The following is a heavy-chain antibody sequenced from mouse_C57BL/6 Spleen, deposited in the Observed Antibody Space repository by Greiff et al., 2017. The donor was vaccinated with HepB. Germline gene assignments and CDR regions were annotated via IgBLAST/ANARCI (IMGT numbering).Heavy chain of an antibody. Sequence: VQLQQSGPELVKPGASVKISCKASGYSFTGYYMNWVKQSPEKSLEWIGEINPSTGGTTYNQKFKAKATLTVDKSSSTAYMQLKSLTSEDSAVYNCARGGGGYPYYAMDSWGQGTSETVSS. CDR1: GYSFTGYY. CDR2: INPSTGGT. CDR3: ARGGGGYPYYAMDS. J-gene: IGHJ4*01. D-gene: IGHD2-2*01. V-gene: IGHV1-42*01.